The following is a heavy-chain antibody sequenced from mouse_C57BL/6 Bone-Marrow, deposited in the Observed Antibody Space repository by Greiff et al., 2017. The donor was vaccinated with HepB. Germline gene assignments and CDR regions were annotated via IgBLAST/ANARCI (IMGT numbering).Heavy chain of an antibody. CDR1: GFTFSSYA. Sequence: EVHLVESGGGLVKPGGSLKLSRAASGFTFSSYAMSWVRQTPEKRLEWVATISDGGSYTYYPDNVKGRFTISRDNAKNNLYLQMSHLKSEDTAMYYCARGYDPMDYWGQGTSVTVSS. CDR3: ARGYDPMDY. CDR2: ISDGGSYT. V-gene: IGHV5-4*01. J-gene: IGHJ4*01. D-gene: IGHD2-3*01.